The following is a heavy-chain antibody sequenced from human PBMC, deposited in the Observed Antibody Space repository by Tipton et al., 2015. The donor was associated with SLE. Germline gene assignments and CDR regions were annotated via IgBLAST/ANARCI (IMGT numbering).Heavy chain of an antibody. Sequence: SLRLSCAASGFTFSSYAMSWVRQAPGKGLEWVSAISGSGGSTYYADSVKGRFTISRDNSKNTLYLQMNSLRAEDTAVYYCARDEYASGWDDYYYMDVWGKGTTVTVSS. V-gene: IGHV3-23*01. J-gene: IGHJ6*03. CDR3: ARDEYASGWDDYYYMDV. D-gene: IGHD6-19*01. CDR2: ISGSGGST. CDR1: GFTFSSYA.